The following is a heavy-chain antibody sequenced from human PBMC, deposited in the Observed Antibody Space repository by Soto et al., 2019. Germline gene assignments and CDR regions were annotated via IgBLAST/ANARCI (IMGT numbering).Heavy chain of an antibody. D-gene: IGHD2-2*01. J-gene: IGHJ4*02. CDR1: GFTVSRNY. CDR2: IYAGGTT. V-gene: IGHV3-66*01. Sequence: EVQLVESGGGLVQPGGSLRLSCAGSGFTVSRNYMTCLRQTPGKGLEWGSVIYAGGTTYYADSVKGRFMISRDISSNTLSLQMDNLRVEDTTVYYCARGLHSESMYLSRAAYWGQGIVVAVSS. CDR3: ARGLHSESMYLSRAAY.